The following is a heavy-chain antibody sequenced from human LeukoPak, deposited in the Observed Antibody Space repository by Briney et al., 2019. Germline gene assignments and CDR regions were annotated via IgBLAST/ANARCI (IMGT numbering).Heavy chain of an antibody. J-gene: IGHJ6*02. CDR2: LKSRGDGGTA. D-gene: IGHD1-7*01. CDR1: GLAFTNAW. CDR3: TTDEDWNYARKDV. Sequence: GGSLRLSCAASGLAFTNAWMNWVRQVPGKGLEWVGRLKSRGDGGTADYAAPVEGRFTISRDDSKDTLYLQINSLKTEDTAVYYCTTDEDWNYARKDVWGQGATVIVSS. V-gene: IGHV3-15*07.